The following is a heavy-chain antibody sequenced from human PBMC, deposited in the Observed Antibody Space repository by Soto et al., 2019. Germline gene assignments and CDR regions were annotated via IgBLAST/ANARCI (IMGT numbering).Heavy chain of an antibody. CDR1: GFTFTSSA. V-gene: IGHV1-58*01. J-gene: IGHJ4*02. CDR2: IAVGSGYT. CDR3: AADATAWQQMVPSDY. Sequence: SVKVSCKASGFTFTSSAFQWVRQARGQRLEWIGWIAVGSGYTNYAQRFQDRGTRTRDMSTATTYMELSRPTSEDTAIYYCAADATAWQQMVPSDYWGQGTLVTVSS. D-gene: IGHD2-8*01.